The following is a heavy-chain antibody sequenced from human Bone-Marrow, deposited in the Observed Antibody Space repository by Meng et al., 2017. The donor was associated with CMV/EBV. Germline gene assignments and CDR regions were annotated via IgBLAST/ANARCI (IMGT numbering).Heavy chain of an antibody. J-gene: IGHJ1*01. CDR1: GGSVSSGSYY. CDR3: SRDYCGGDCYSLGH. V-gene: IGHV4-61*01. Sequence: GSLRLSCTVSGGSVSSGSYYWSWIRQPPGKGLEWIGYIYYSGSTNYNPSLKSRVTISVDTSSNQFSLTLSSVTAADTAVYYCSRDYCGGDCYSLGHWGQGSLVTVSS. CDR2: IYYSGST. D-gene: IGHD2-21*01.